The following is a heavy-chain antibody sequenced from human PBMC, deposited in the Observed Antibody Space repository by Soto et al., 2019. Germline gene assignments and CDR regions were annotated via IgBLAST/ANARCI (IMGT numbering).Heavy chain of an antibody. J-gene: IGHJ6*02. CDR2: IDPSDSYT. Sequence: LGESLKISCKGSGYIFTSYWIGWVRQMPGKGLEWMGRIDPSDSYTNYSPSFQGHVTISADKSISTAYLQWSSLKASDTAMYYCARRLFSGPLSGMDVWGQGTTVTVSS. CDR1: GYIFTSYW. D-gene: IGHD1-26*01. CDR3: ARRLFSGPLSGMDV. V-gene: IGHV5-10-1*01.